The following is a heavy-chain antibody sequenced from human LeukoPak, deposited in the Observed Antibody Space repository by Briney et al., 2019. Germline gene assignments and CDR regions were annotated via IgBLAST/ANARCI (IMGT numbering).Heavy chain of an antibody. J-gene: IGHJ4*02. V-gene: IGHV3-21*01. CDR3: ARDLRSSSWYFDY. Sequence: GGSLRLSCAASGFTFSSYTMNWVRQAPEKGLEWVSSISSSSTYIYYADSVKGRFTISRDNAKNSLYLQMNSLRAEDTAVYYCARDLRSSSWYFDYWGQGTLVTVSS. D-gene: IGHD6-13*01. CDR2: ISSSSTYI. CDR1: GFTFSSYT.